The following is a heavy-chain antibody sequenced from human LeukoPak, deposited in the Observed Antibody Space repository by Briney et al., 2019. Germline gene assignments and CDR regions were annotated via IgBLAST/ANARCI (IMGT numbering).Heavy chain of an antibody. V-gene: IGHV4-61*02. CDR1: GGSISSGSYY. CDR2: IYTNGST. CDR3: ARFGSGSYYQFYFDY. J-gene: IGHJ4*02. D-gene: IGHD3-10*01. Sequence: SQTLSLTCTVSGGSISSGSYYWSWIRQPAGKGLEWIGRIYTNGSTNYNPSLKSRVTISVDTSKNRFSLKLSSVTAADTAVYFCARFGSGSYYQFYFDYWGQGTLVTVSS.